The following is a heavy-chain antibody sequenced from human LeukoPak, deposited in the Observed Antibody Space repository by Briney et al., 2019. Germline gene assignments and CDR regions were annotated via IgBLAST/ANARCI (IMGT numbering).Heavy chain of an antibody. CDR3: ARGKYCSSTSCYRVPNRHNPFNWFDP. D-gene: IGHD2-2*01. CDR1: GGSISSSSYY. V-gene: IGHV4-39*07. J-gene: IGHJ5*02. CDR2: IYYSGIT. Sequence: XSEXXSLTRTVSGGSISSSSYYWGWIRQPPGKGLEWIGSIYYSGITYYNPSLKSRVTISVDTSKNQFSLKLSSVTAADTAVYYCARGKYCSSTSCYRVPNRHNPFNWFDPWGQGTLVTVSS.